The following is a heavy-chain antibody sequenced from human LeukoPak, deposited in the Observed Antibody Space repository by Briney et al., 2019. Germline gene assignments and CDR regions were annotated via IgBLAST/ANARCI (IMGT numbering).Heavy chain of an antibody. J-gene: IGHJ6*03. CDR3: ARDKGYVSSSSFIYYYMDV. Sequence: SETLSLTCTVSGGSISSYYWSWIRQPAGKGLEWIGRIYTSGSTNYNPSLKSRVTMSVDTSKNQFSLKLSSVTAADTAVYYCARDKGYVSSSSFIYYYMDVWGKGTTVTVSS. CDR2: IYTSGST. V-gene: IGHV4-4*07. D-gene: IGHD6-6*01. CDR1: GGSISSYY.